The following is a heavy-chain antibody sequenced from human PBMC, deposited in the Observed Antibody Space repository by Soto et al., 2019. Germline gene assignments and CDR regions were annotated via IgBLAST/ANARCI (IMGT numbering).Heavy chain of an antibody. J-gene: IGHJ4*02. Sequence: PGGSLRLSCAASGFSFSNYEMNWVRQAPGKGLEWVAYISSGGDTIHYADSVRGRFTVSRDNARNSLSLQMNTLRVEDTALYYCARDRAAGGYWGQGTRVTVSS. CDR1: GFSFSNYE. D-gene: IGHD6-13*01. V-gene: IGHV3-48*03. CDR3: ARDRAAGGY. CDR2: ISSGGDTI.